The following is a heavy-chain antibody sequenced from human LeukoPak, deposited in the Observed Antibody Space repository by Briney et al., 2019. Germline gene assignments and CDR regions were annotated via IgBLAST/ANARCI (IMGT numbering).Heavy chain of an antibody. J-gene: IGHJ4*02. CDR1: GFTFSDYW. Sequence: GGSLRLSCAASGFTFSDYWMHWVRQAPGKGLVWVSRVNRDGSSTSYAASVKGRFTISRDNAKNTLSLQMNSLRAEDTAVYYCARDRSISAAGDTYWGQGTLVTVSS. V-gene: IGHV3-74*01. CDR2: VNRDGSST. D-gene: IGHD6-13*01. CDR3: ARDRSISAAGDTY.